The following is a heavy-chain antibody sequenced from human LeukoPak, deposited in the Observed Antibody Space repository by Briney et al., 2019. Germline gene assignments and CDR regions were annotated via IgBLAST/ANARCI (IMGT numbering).Heavy chain of an antibody. D-gene: IGHD4-17*01. J-gene: IGHJ6*02. CDR1: GFIFTSSA. CDR2: IVVGSGHT. CDR3: AATLTVTTGSTYYGMDV. Sequence: SVKVSCKASGFIFTSSAVQWVRQARGQRLEWIGWIVVGSGHTNYAQKFQERVTITRDMSTSTAYMELSSLRSEDTAVYYCAATLTVTTGSTYYGMDVWGQGTTVTVSS. V-gene: IGHV1-58*01.